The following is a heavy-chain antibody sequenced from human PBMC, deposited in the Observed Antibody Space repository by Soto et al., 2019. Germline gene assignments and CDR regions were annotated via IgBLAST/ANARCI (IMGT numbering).Heavy chain of an antibody. CDR2: INAGNGNT. CDR3: ARAWIQLWPTLDY. CDR1: GYTFTSYA. Sequence: GASVKVSCKASGYTFTSYAMHWVRQAPVQRLEWMGWINAGNGNTKYSQKFQGRVTITRDTSASTAYMELSSLRSEDTAVYYCARAWIQLWPTLDYWGQGTLVTVSS. J-gene: IGHJ4*02. V-gene: IGHV1-3*01. D-gene: IGHD5-18*01.